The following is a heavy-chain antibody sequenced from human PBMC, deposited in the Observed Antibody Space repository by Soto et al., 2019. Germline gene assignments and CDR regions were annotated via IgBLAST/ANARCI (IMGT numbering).Heavy chain of an antibody. CDR1: GFTFSSFG. Sequence: QVQLVESGGGVVQPGRSLRLSCVASGFTFSSFGMHWVRQAPGKGLEWVAVIWYDGSKKYYADSVKGRFTISRDNSKKTLYLQMNSLRAEDTAVYYCATENYYDSSGYYSNFDYWGQGTLVTVSS. CDR2: IWYDGSKK. V-gene: IGHV3-33*01. CDR3: ATENYYDSSGYYSNFDY. D-gene: IGHD3-22*01. J-gene: IGHJ4*02.